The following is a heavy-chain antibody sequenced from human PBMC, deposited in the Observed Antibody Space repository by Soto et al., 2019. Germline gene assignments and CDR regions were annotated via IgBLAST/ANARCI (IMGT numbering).Heavy chain of an antibody. Sequence: QVQLVQSGAEVKKPGASVKVSCKASGYTFTSYGISWVRQAPGQGLEWMGWISAYNGNTNYAQKLQGRVTMTTDTSTSTAYMELRSLRSDDTAVYYCPRVNLRDYGDYVDAFDIWGQGTMVTVSS. V-gene: IGHV1-18*01. CDR2: ISAYNGNT. CDR3: PRVNLRDYGDYVDAFDI. J-gene: IGHJ3*02. D-gene: IGHD4-17*01. CDR1: GYTFTSYG.